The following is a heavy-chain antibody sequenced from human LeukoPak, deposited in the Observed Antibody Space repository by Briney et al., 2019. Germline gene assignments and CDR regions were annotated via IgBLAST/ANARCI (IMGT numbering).Heavy chain of an antibody. D-gene: IGHD4-17*01. CDR3: ARAGALYGDYASHGMDV. CDR2: ISAYNGNT. CDR1: GYTFTSYG. J-gene: IGHJ6*02. V-gene: IGHV1-18*01. Sequence: ASVKVSCKASGYTFTSYGISWVRQAPGQGLEWMGWISAYNGNTNYAQKLQGRVTMTTDTSTSTAYMELRSLRSDDTAVYYCARAGALYGDYASHGMDVWGQGTTVTVSS.